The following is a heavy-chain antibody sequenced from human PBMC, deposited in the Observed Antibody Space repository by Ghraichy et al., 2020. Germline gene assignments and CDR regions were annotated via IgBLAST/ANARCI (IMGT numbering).Heavy chain of an antibody. V-gene: IGHV4-39*01. CDR2: MYYSGAT. Sequence: SETLSLTCTVSGGSISNTHYYWGWIRQPPGKGLEWIGSMYYSGATYDNPSLKSRVTISVDTSKNQFSLKLSSVTTADTAVYYCASAPHDSTWDAFDYWGQGTLVTVSS. CDR3: ASAPHDSTWDAFDY. D-gene: IGHD6-13*01. CDR1: GGSISNTHYY. J-gene: IGHJ4*02.